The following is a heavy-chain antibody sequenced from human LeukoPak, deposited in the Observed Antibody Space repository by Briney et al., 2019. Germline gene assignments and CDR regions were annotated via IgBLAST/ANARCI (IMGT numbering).Heavy chain of an antibody. CDR3: AREADETGTTAWFDP. Sequence: GGPLRLSCAASGFTFSSYAMHWVRQAPGKGLEWVAVISYDGSNKYYADSVKGRFTIPRDNSKNTLYLQMNSLRAEDTAVYYCAREADETGTTAWFDPWGQGTLVTVSS. J-gene: IGHJ5*02. CDR1: GFTFSSYA. CDR2: ISYDGSNK. D-gene: IGHD1-7*01. V-gene: IGHV3-30-3*01.